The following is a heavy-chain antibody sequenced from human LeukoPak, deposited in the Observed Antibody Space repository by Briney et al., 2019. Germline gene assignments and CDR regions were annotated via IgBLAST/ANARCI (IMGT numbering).Heavy chain of an antibody. D-gene: IGHD7-27*01. CDR2: ISSSGSTI. J-gene: IGHJ6*02. V-gene: IGHV3-48*03. Sequence: GGSLRLSCAASGFTFSSYEMNWVRQAPGKGLEWVSYISSSGSTIYYADSVKGRFTSSRDNAKNSLYLQMNSLRAEDTAVYYCARGGPNWGAGSYYYGMDVWGQGTTVTVSS. CDR1: GFTFSSYE. CDR3: ARGGPNWGAGSYYYGMDV.